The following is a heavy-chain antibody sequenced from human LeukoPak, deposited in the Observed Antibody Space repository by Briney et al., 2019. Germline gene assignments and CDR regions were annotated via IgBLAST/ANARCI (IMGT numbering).Heavy chain of an antibody. CDR1: GFTFDDYA. J-gene: IGHJ6*02. D-gene: IGHD5-18*01. CDR2: ISGDGGGT. CDR3: AKDVATGYSYGLAMGV. V-gene: IGHV3-43*02. Sequence: GGSLRLSCAASGFTFDDYAMHWVRQAPGKGLEWVSLISGDGGGTYYADSVKGRFTISRDNRKKSLYLQMNSLRTADTALYYCAKDVATGYSYGLAMGVWGQATTVTVSS.